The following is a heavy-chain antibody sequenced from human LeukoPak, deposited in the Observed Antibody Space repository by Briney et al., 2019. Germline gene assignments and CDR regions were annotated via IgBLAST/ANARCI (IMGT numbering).Heavy chain of an antibody. Sequence: GGSLRLSCAASGFTFSSYWMHWVRQAPGKGLVWVSRVNSDGSGTDYADSVKGRFTISRDNAKNTLFLQMNSLRADDAAVYYCARVIVGALSWFDSWGQGTLVTVSS. V-gene: IGHV3-74*01. CDR3: ARVIVGALSWFDS. CDR2: VNSDGSGT. CDR1: GFTFSSYW. J-gene: IGHJ5*01. D-gene: IGHD1-26*01.